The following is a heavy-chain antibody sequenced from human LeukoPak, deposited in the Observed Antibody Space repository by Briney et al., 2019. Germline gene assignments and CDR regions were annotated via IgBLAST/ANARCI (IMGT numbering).Heavy chain of an antibody. D-gene: IGHD5-24*01. CDR3: ARGRDGYSNFDY. V-gene: IGHV1-18*01. CDR2: ISAYTGKT. J-gene: IGHJ4*02. Sequence: ASVKVSCKASGYTFTNYGITWVRQASGQGIEWMGWISAYTGKTNSAQKLQGRVTITADKSTSTAYMELSSLRSEDTAVYYCARGRDGYSNFDYWGQGTLVTVSS. CDR1: GYTFTNYG.